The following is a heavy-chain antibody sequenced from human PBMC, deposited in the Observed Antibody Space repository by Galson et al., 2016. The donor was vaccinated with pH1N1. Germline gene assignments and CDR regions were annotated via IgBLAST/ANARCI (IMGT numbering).Heavy chain of an antibody. CDR3: AKGGDGDYGLDVFDI. Sequence: SLRLSCAASGSNSDYNMNWVRLAPGKGLEWVSRISGSGGRKHYADSVQGRFIVSSDNSKNTLYLQMNSLRAGDTALYFCAKGGDGDYGLDVFDIWGQGTKVIVSS. CDR2: ISGSGGRK. CDR1: GSNSDYN. D-gene: IGHD4-17*01. V-gene: IGHV3-23*01. J-gene: IGHJ3*02.